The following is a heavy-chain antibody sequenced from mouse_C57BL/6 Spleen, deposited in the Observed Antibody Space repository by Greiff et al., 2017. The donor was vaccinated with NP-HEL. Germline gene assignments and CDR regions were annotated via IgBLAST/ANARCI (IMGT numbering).Heavy chain of an antibody. J-gene: IGHJ1*03. D-gene: IGHD1-1*01. CDR1: GYAFTNYL. CDR2: INPGSGGT. CDR3: ATSSTVVATDWYFDV. Sequence: LQESGAELVRPGTSVKVSCKASGYAFTNYLIEWVKQRPGQGLEWIGVINPGSGGTNYNEKFKGKATLTADKSSSTAYMQLSSLTSEDSAVYFCATSSTVVATDWYFDVWGTGTTVTVSS. V-gene: IGHV1-54*01.